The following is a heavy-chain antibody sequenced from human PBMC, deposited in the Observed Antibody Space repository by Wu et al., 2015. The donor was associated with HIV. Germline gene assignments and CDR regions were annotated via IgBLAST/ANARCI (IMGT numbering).Heavy chain of an antibody. CDR3: ARGPRKAGYYYFGMDV. J-gene: IGHJ6*02. CDR1: GYNFSTYD. Sequence: QVQLVQSGAEVKKPGASVKISCKTSGYNFSTYDINWVRQATGKGPEWMGWMNPKSGNSGYAQKFQGRVSMTRNTSISTAYMGVTSLRSEDTAVYYCARGPRKAGYYYFGMDVWGQGTTVTVSS. D-gene: IGHD3-10*01. CDR2: MNPKSGNS. V-gene: IGHV1-8*02.